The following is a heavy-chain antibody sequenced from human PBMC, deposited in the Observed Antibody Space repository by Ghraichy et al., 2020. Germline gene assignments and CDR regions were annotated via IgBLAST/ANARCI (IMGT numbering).Heavy chain of an antibody. J-gene: IGHJ4*02. Sequence: SETLSLTCTVSGASISTSDYYWGWIRQPPGKGLEWLGSVYYTGSTYYNPSLNSRVTTSIDTSRNQFSLNLNFVTAADAAVYFCVGLFRAGAVIHYWGQGTLVTVSS. D-gene: IGHD3-10*01. CDR1: GASISTSDYY. CDR3: VGLFRAGAVIHY. CDR2: VYYTGST. V-gene: IGHV4-39*01.